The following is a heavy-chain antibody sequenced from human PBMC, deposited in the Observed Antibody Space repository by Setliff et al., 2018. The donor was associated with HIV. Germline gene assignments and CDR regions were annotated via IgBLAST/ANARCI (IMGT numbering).Heavy chain of an antibody. CDR2: IYYSGST. Sequence: QPPGKGLEWIGSIYYSGSTYYNPSLKSRVTISVDTSKNQFSLKLSSVTAADTAVYYCARDPAGAAAYYYYGLDVWGPGTTVTVSS. CDR3: ARDPAGAAAYYYYGLDV. D-gene: IGHD6-13*01. J-gene: IGHJ6*02. V-gene: IGHV4-39*07.